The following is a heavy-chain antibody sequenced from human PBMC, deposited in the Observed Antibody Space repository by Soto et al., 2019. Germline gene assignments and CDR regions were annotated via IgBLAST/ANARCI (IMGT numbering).Heavy chain of an antibody. V-gene: IGHV3-21*01. J-gene: IGHJ6*02. CDR2: ISTSSTYI. CDR3: ARLVPYYYGMDV. CDR1: GFTFSSYS. Sequence: VGSLRLSCAASGFTFSSYSMNWVRQAPGKGLEWVSCISTSSTYIDYADSVKGRFTISRDNAKNSLYLLMNSLRAEDTAVYYCARLVPYYYGMDVWGQGTTVTVSS. D-gene: IGHD6-19*01.